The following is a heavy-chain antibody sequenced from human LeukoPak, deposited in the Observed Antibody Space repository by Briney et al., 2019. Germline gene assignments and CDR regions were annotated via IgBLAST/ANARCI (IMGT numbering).Heavy chain of an antibody. D-gene: IGHD6-13*01. Sequence: SETLSLTCTVSGGSISSYYWSSIRQPPGKGLAWIGYIYYGGRTYSNPPLKSRLHISVDTPNNQFALKLRPVTAADTAVYYCARGVPGYSSSFYYWGQGTLVTVSS. J-gene: IGHJ4*02. CDR1: GGSISSYY. CDR3: ARGVPGYSSSFYY. V-gene: IGHV4-59*01. CDR2: IYYGGRT.